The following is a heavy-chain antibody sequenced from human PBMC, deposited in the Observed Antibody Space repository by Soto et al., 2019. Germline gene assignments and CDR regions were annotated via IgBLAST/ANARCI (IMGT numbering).Heavy chain of an antibody. CDR2: ISYDGSKK. V-gene: IGHV3-30*18. Sequence: GGSLRLSCAASGLTFSSYGMHWVRQAPGKGLEWVALISYDGSKKYYADSVKGRFTISRDNSKNTVYLQMDSLRPEDTAVYHCAKVGGSYYYYVYWGHGTLVTVSS. J-gene: IGHJ4*01. CDR1: GLTFSSYG. CDR3: AKVGGSYYYYVY. D-gene: IGHD1-26*01.